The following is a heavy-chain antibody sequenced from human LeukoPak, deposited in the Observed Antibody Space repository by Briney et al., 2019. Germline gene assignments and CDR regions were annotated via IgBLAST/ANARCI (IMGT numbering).Heavy chain of an antibody. D-gene: IGHD5-18*01. CDR3: ARESGFSSGYIDS. J-gene: IGHJ4*02. Sequence: PGGSLRLSCAASGSTFSSYAMSWVRQAPGKGLEWVSGVSGSGGSTNYADSVKGRFSISRDNSMNTLYLQMNSLRVEDTAVYYCARESGFSSGYIDSWGQGTLVTVSS. CDR1: GSTFSSYA. CDR2: VSGSGGST. V-gene: IGHV3-23*01.